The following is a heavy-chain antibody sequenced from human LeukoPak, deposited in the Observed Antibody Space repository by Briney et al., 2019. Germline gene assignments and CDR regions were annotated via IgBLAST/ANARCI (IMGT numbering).Heavy chain of an antibody. Sequence: SETLSLTCAVYGGSFSGYYWSWIRQPPGKGLEWIGEINHSGNTKYNPSLKSRVTISVDTSKNQFSLKLSSVTAADTAVYYCARGRKSFNWFDPWGQGTLVTVSS. D-gene: IGHD3-10*01. CDR2: INHSGNT. CDR3: ARGRKSFNWFDP. V-gene: IGHV4-34*01. J-gene: IGHJ5*02. CDR1: GGSFSGYY.